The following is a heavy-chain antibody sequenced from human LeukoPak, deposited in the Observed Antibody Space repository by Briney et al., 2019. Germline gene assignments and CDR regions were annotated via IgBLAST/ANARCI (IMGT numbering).Heavy chain of an antibody. CDR1: GFTSSSFG. D-gene: IGHD6-13*01. Sequence: GGSLRLSCAASGFTSSSFGRNWVRQAPGKGLEWVSYISSSGSTTYYADSVKGRFTISRDNAKNSLYLQMNSLRDEDTALYYCARRTPIVVAGIFDYWGQGTLVTVSS. CDR2: ISSSGSTT. CDR3: ARRTPIVVAGIFDY. J-gene: IGHJ4*02. V-gene: IGHV3-48*02.